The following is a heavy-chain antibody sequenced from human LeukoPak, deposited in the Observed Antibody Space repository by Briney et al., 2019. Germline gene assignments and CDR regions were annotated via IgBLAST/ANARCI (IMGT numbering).Heavy chain of an antibody. V-gene: IGHV3-30*18. Sequence: GKSLRLSCVVSGFTLSSHGMHWVRQAPGKGLEWVAVISYDGSNKYYADSVKGRFTISRDNSKNTLYLQMNSLRAEDTAVYYCAKDGGCSSTSCYSPYYFDYWGQGTLVTVSS. D-gene: IGHD2-2*01. CDR2: ISYDGSNK. CDR3: AKDGGCSSTSCYSPYYFDY. CDR1: GFTLSSHG. J-gene: IGHJ4*02.